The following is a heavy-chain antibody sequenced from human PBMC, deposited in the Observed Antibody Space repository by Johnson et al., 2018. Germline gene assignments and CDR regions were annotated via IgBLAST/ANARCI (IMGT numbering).Heavy chain of an antibody. D-gene: IGHD2-15*01. CDR2: IWFDGSNK. Sequence: QVQLVQSGGGVVQPGRSLRLSCTASGFTFSNYGMHWVRQAPGKGLEWVAVIWFDGSNKYYGDSVKGRFIISRDNSKNTLYLQMNSLRPDDTAVYYCARGGDYHYYYYMDVWGKGTTVTVSS. J-gene: IGHJ6*03. CDR3: ARGGDYHYYYYMDV. CDR1: GFTFSNYG. V-gene: IGHV3-33*01.